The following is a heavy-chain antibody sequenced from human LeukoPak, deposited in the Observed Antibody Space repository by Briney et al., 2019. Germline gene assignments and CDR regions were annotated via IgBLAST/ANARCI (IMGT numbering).Heavy chain of an antibody. CDR1: GGTFSSYA. V-gene: IGHV1-69*13. Sequence: ASVKVSRKASGGTFSSYAISWVRQAPGQGLEWMGGIIPIFGTANYAQKFQGRVTITADESTSTAYMELSSLRSEDTAVYYCARDNSGYDRYHYFDYWGQGTLVTVSS. CDR3: ARDNSGYDRYHYFDY. CDR2: IIPIFGTA. D-gene: IGHD5-12*01. J-gene: IGHJ4*02.